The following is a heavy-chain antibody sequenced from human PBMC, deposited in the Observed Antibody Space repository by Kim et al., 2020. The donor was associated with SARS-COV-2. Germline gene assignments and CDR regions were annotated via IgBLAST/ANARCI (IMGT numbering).Heavy chain of an antibody. CDR3: ARGLREPLYGSGWRGITGYYYYGLDV. CDR1: GGSLITYY. Sequence: SETLSLTCTVSGGSLITYYGTWIRQPPGKGLEWIGEIKHTGDTNYNPSLKSRVTMSVDTSKNQFSLKLSSVTAADTAVYYCARGLREPLYGSGWRGITGYYYYGLDVWGQGTTVSVSS. V-gene: IGHV4-34*01. CDR2: IKHTGDT. D-gene: IGHD3-10*01. J-gene: IGHJ6*02.